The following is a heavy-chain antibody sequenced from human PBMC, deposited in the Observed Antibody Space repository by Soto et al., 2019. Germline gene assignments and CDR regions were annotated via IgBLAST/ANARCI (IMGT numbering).Heavy chain of an antibody. CDR1: GFSLSTSGMC. CDR2: IDWDDDK. Sequence: SGPTLVNPTRTLTLTCTFSGFSLSTSGMCVSWIRQPPGKALEWLALIDWDDDKYYSTSLKTRLTISKDTSKNQVVLTMTNMDPVDTATYYCARSQYHSGGYYYDPFDYWGQGTLVTVSS. CDR3: ARSQYHSGGYYYDPFDY. J-gene: IGHJ4*02. D-gene: IGHD3-22*01. V-gene: IGHV2-70*01.